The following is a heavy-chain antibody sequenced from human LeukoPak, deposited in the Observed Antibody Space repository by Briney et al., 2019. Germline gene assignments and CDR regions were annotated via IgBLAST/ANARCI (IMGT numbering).Heavy chain of an antibody. V-gene: IGHV4-31*03. Sequence: SETLSLTCTVSGGSISSGGYYWSWIRPHPGKGLEWIGYIYYSGSTYYNPSLKSRVTISVDTSKNQFSLKLSSVTAADTAVYYCARDPVNNDSSSWRNYYYYYGMDVWGQGTTVTVSS. CDR1: GGSISSGGYY. CDR3: ARDPVNNDSSSWRNYYYYYGMDV. D-gene: IGHD6-13*01. J-gene: IGHJ6*02. CDR2: IYYSGST.